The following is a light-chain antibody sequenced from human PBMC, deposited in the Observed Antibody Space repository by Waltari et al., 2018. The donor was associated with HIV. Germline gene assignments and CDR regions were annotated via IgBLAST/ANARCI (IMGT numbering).Light chain of an antibody. CDR1: SGSVPSSHY. V-gene: IGLV8-61*01. CDR2: NTN. J-gene: IGLJ2*01. CDR3: VLYMGSGVWI. Sequence: QTVVSQEPSLSVPPKGTVTLTCGLSSGSVPSSHYPRWYQQTPGQAPRPLIYNTNSRSSGVPDRFSGSILGNKAALTITGAQADDECDYHCVLYMGSGVWIFGGGTRLTV.